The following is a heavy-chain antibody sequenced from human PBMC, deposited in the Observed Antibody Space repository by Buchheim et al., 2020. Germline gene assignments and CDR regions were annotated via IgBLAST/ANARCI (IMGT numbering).Heavy chain of an antibody. CDR2: ISGSTTTI. V-gene: IGHV3-48*01. D-gene: IGHD1/OR15-1a*01. CDR3: ARDRTSMDV. Sequence: EVQLVESGGGLVQPGGSLRLSCAASGLTFSTYSMNWVRQAPGKGLEWVSYISGSTTTIYYADSVRGRFTISRDNAKNSLYLQMNSLGAEDTAVYYCARDRTSMDVWGRGTTFTVSS. J-gene: IGHJ6*02. CDR1: GLTFSTYS.